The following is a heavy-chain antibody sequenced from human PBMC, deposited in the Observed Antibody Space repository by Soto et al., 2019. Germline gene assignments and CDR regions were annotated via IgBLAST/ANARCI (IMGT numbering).Heavy chain of an antibody. V-gene: IGHV3-7*01. D-gene: IGHD2-21*01. J-gene: IGHJ2*01. CDR2: IKQDGSEK. CDR1: GFTFSSYW. CDR3: ARVGVVVIANDDWYFDL. Sequence: PGGSLRLSCAASGFTFSSYWMSWVRQAPGKGLEWVANIKQDGSEKYYVDSVKGRFTISRDNAKNSLYLQMNSLRAEDTAVYYCARVGVVVIANDDWYFDLWGRGTLVTVSS.